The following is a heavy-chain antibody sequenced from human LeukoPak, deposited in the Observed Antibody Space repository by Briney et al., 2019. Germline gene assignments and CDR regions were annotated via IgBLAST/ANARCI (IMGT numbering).Heavy chain of an antibody. CDR1: GYTFTSYG. V-gene: IGHV1-18*01. CDR3: AVNDYNKNFDY. CDR2: ISGHNGNT. Sequence: ASVTVSCKASGYTFTSYGITWVRHAPGQGPEWMGWISGHNGNTNYAQKLQGRVTMTTDTSTSTAYMELRSLRSDDTAVYYCAVNDYNKNFDYWGQGTLVTVSS. J-gene: IGHJ4*02. D-gene: IGHD4-11*01.